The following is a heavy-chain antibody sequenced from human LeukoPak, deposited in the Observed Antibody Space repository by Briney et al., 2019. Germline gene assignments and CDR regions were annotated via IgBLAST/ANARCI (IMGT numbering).Heavy chain of an antibody. D-gene: IGHD1-26*01. CDR2: IIPIFGTA. V-gene: IGHV1-69*06. CDR1: GGTFSNYT. CDR3: ARDMSGSYPGV. Sequence: SVKVSCKASGGTFSNYTISWVRQAPGQGLEWMGGIIPIFGTANYAQKFQGRVTITADKSRSTDYMDLSSLRSEDTAVYYCARDMSGSYPGVWGQGTLVTVSS. J-gene: IGHJ4*02.